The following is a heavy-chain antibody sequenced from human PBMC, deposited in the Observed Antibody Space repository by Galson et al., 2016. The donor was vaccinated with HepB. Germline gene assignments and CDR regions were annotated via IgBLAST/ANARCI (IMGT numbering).Heavy chain of an antibody. CDR3: AKVAFGNYVATPENWSDP. V-gene: IGHV3-30*18. Sequence: SLRLSCAASGFTFSNYAMHWVRQAPGKGLEWVAVISKNGGETYYADSVNGRFTVSRDNSDNTLYLQMNSLSAEDTAWYYCAKVAFGNYVATPENWSDPWAREPWSPSPQ. CDR2: ISKNGGET. J-gene: IGHJ5*02. D-gene: IGHD5-12*01. CDR1: GFTFSNYA.